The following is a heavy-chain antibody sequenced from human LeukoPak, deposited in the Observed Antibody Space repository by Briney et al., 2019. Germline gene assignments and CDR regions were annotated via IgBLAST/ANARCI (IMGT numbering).Heavy chain of an antibody. Sequence: PGGSLRLSCAASGFSFSSYNMNWVRQPPGKGLEWIREINHSGSTNYNPSLKSRVTISVDTSKNQFSLKLSSVTAADTAVYYCARRRDYRGTLDVWGKGTTVTISS. CDR1: GFSFSSYN. V-gene: IGHV4-34*01. D-gene: IGHD1-1*01. J-gene: IGHJ6*04. CDR3: ARRRDYRGTLDV. CDR2: INHSGST.